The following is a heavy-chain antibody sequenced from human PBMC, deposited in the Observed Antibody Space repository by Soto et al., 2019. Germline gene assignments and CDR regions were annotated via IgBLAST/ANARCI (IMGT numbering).Heavy chain of an antibody. CDR2: ISYDGSNK. Sequence: QVQLVESGGGVVQPGRSLRLSCAASGFTFSSYGMHWVRQAPGKGLEWVAVISYDGSNKYYADSVKGRFTSSRDNSKNTLYLQMNSLRAEDTAVYYCAKDMRFFEWLWGTYYYYGMDVWGQGTTVTVSS. V-gene: IGHV3-30*18. D-gene: IGHD3-3*01. CDR1: GFTFSSYG. CDR3: AKDMRFFEWLWGTYYYYGMDV. J-gene: IGHJ6*02.